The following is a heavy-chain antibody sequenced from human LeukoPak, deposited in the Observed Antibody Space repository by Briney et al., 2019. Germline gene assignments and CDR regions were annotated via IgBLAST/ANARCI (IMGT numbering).Heavy chain of an antibody. Sequence: SETLSLTCTVSGGSISSYYWSWIRQPPGKGLEWIGYIYYSGSTNYNPSLKSRVTISVDTSKNQFSLKLSSVTAADTAVYYCARLSDIVVVPAATPLFDYWGQGTLVTVSP. V-gene: IGHV4-59*08. D-gene: IGHD2-2*01. J-gene: IGHJ4*02. CDR2: IYYSGST. CDR3: ARLSDIVVVPAATPLFDY. CDR1: GGSISSYY.